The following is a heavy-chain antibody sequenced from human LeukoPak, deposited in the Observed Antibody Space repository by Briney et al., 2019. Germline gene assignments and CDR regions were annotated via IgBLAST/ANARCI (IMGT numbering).Heavy chain of an antibody. CDR2: IKQDGSEK. Sequence: GGSLRLSCAASGFTFSSYWMSWVRQAPGKGLEWVANIKQDGSEKYYVDSVKGRFTISRDNAKNSLYLQMNSLRAEDTAVYYCAGDLYDILTGYYGYYYYYMDVWGKGTTVTVSS. CDR3: AGDLYDILTGYYGYYYYYMDV. V-gene: IGHV3-7*01. J-gene: IGHJ6*03. CDR1: GFTFSSYW. D-gene: IGHD3-9*01.